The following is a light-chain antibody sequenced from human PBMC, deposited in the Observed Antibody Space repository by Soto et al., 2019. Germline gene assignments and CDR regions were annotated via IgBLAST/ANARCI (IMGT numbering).Light chain of an antibody. V-gene: IGKV1-5*01. CDR1: QSISNG. J-gene: IGKJ1*01. CDR2: DAS. Sequence: DIQMTQSPSTLSASVGDRASITCRASQSISNGLAWYQQKPGKAPKLLIYDASNLESGVPSRFSGSGSGTEFTLTNSSLQPDDFATYYCQEYHGYSWTFGQGTKVDIK. CDR3: QEYHGYSWT.